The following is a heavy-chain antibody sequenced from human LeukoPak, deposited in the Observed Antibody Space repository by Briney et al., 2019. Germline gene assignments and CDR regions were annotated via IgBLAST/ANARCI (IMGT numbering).Heavy chain of an antibody. CDR3: ATTGGIQLWFGAYYFDY. V-gene: IGHV1-24*01. CDR1: EYTLTELS. J-gene: IGHJ4*02. D-gene: IGHD5-18*01. CDR2: FDPEDGET. Sequence: ASVKVSCKVSEYTLTELSMHWVRQAPGKGLEWMGGFDPEDGETIYAQKFQGRVTMTEDTSTDTAYMELSSLRSEDTAVYYCATTGGIQLWFGAYYFDYWGQGTLVTVSS.